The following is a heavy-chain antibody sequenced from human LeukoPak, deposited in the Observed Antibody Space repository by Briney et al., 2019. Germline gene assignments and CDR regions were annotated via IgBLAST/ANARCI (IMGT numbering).Heavy chain of an antibody. CDR1: GGSISSSSYY. CDR3: ARLAVAGVKGYYYYGMDV. Sequence: SETLSLTCTVSGGSISSSSYYWGWIRQPPGKGLEWIGYVYHSGTTYYNPSLRSRVTISVDTSKNQFSLKLSSVTAADTAVYYCARLAVAGVKGYYYYGMDVWGQGTTVTVSS. V-gene: IGHV4-39*07. CDR2: VYHSGTT. D-gene: IGHD6-19*01. J-gene: IGHJ6*02.